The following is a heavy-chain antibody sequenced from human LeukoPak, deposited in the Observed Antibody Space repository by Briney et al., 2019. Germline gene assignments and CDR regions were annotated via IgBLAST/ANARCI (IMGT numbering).Heavy chain of an antibody. CDR1: GFSFSGYY. CDR2: INHSGST. J-gene: IGHJ4*02. D-gene: IGHD6-13*01. Sequence: PSETLSLTCAVYGFSFSGYYWSWIRQPPGKGLEWIGEINHSGSTNYNPSLKSRVTISVDTSKNQFSLKLSSVTAADTAVYYCARNFGSSWYYFDYWGQGTLVTVSS. CDR3: ARNFGSSWYYFDY. V-gene: IGHV4-34*01.